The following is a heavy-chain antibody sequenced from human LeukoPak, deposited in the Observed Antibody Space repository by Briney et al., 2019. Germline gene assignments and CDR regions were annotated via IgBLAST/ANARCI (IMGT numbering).Heavy chain of an antibody. CDR3: ATGVGIVGATRGAFDI. D-gene: IGHD1-26*01. CDR1: GYTLTELS. CDR2: FDPEDGET. Sequence: GASVKVSCKVSGYTLTELSMHWVRQAPGKGLEWMGGFDPEDGETIYAQKFQGRVTMTEDTSTDTAYMELSSLRSEDTAVYYCATGVGIVGATRGAFDIWGQGTMVTVSS. V-gene: IGHV1-24*01. J-gene: IGHJ3*02.